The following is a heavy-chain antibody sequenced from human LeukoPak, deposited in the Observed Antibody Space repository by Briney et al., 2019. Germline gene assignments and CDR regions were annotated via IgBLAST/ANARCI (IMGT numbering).Heavy chain of an antibody. J-gene: IGHJ3*02. Sequence: GGSLRLSCAASGFTFSSYSMNWVRQAPGKGLEWISYISSSRSTIYYADSVKGRFTISRDNSKNTLYLQMSSLRAEDTAVYYCARDAPRITMVRGGIGAFDIWGQGTMVTVSS. D-gene: IGHD3-10*01. V-gene: IGHV3-48*01. CDR3: ARDAPRITMVRGGIGAFDI. CDR2: ISSSRSTI. CDR1: GFTFSSYS.